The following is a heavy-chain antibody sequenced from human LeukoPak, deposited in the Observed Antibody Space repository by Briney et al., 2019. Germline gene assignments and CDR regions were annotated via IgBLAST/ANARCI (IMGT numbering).Heavy chain of an antibody. V-gene: IGHV1-18*01. CDR1: GYTFTSYG. CDR2: ISAYNGNT. D-gene: IGHD6-13*01. CDR3: ARDYLSSSWYSGYYYGMDV. Sequence: ASVKVSCKASGYTFTSYGISWVRQAPGQGLEWMGWISAYNGNTNYAQKLQGRVTITTDTSTSTAYMELRSLRSDDTAVYYCARDYLSSSWYSGYYYGMDVWGQGTTVTVSS. J-gene: IGHJ6*02.